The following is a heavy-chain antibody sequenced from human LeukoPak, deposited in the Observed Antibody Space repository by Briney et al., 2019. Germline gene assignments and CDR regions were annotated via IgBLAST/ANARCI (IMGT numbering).Heavy chain of an antibody. V-gene: IGHV1-18*01. CDR2: ISAYNSNT. CDR1: GYTFTSYG. Sequence: GASVKVSCKASGYTFTSYGISWVRQAPGQALEWMGGISAYNSNTNYAQNLQRGVTTATNTSTSTAYKEPSSLGSDDTAEYCCARGRVRYFEWPFGRDYWGQGTLVTVSS. CDR3: ARGRVRYFEWPFGRDY. J-gene: IGHJ4*02. D-gene: IGHD3-9*01.